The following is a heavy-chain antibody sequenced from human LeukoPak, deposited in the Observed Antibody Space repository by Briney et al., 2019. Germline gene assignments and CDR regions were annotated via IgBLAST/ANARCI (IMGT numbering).Heavy chain of an antibody. CDR2: IYSGGST. J-gene: IGHJ4*02. CDR3: ARASMAAGGYYFDY. CDR1: GFTVSSNY. V-gene: IGHV3-53*01. Sequence: GGSLRLSCAASGFTVSSNYMSWVRQAPGKGLEWVSVIYSGGSTYYADSVKGRFTISRDNSKNTLYLQMNSLRAEDTAVYYCARASMAAGGYYFDYWGQGTLVTVSS. D-gene: IGHD6-13*01.